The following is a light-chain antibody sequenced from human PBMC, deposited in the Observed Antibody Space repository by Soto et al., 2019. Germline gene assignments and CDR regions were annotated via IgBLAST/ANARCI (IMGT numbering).Light chain of an antibody. CDR1: QSVSSIY. CDR2: GAS. V-gene: IGKV3-20*01. Sequence: EIVLTQSPGTLSLSPGERATLSCRASQSVSSIYLAWYQQKPGQAPRLLMYGASSRATGIPDRFSGSGSGTDFSLTISRLEPEDFAVYYCQQYGSSPLTFGGGTRLEIK. J-gene: IGKJ5*01. CDR3: QQYGSSPLT.